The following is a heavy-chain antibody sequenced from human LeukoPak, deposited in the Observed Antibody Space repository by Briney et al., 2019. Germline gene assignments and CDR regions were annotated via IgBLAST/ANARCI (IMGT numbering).Heavy chain of an antibody. CDR1: GYTFTTYD. V-gene: IGHV1-8*01. J-gene: IGHJ6*03. D-gene: IGHD3-10*01. CDR3: ASSSYYGSGSLYYYYYMDV. Sequence: ASVKVSCKASGYTFTTYDINWVRQAPGHGLEWMGWMNPKSGDAGSAQKFQGRLTMTRDTSRATAFMELSSLRSEDTAVYYCASSSYYGSGSLYYYYYMDVWGKGTTVTVSS. CDR2: MNPKSGDA.